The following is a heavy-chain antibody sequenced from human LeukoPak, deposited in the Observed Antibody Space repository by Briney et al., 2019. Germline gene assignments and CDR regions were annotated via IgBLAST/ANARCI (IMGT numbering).Heavy chain of an antibody. CDR3: VRYTGWFYFDY. Sequence: SQTLSLTCAISGDSVSTNTAAWSWIRQSPSRGLEWLGRTYYRSKWYSDYAVSVRGRITTDPDTSKNQSSLQLTSVTPEDTAVYYCVRYTGWFYFDYWGQGTLVTVSS. J-gene: IGHJ4*02. D-gene: IGHD6-19*01. V-gene: IGHV6-1*01. CDR1: GDSVSTNTAA. CDR2: TYYRSKWYS.